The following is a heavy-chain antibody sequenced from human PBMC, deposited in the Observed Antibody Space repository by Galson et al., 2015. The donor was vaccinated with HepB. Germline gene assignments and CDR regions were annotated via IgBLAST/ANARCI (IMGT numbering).Heavy chain of an antibody. CDR3: ARDGDLPFDY. V-gene: IGHV6-1*01. D-gene: IGHD3-10*01. J-gene: IGHJ4*02. Sequence: CAISGDSVSSNTAAWNWIRQSPSRGLEWLGRTYYRSKWYNDYAVSVKSRISINPDTSKNQFSLQLNSVTPEDTAVYYCARDGDLPFDYWGQGTLVTVSS. CDR2: TYYRSKWYN. CDR1: GDSVSSNTAA.